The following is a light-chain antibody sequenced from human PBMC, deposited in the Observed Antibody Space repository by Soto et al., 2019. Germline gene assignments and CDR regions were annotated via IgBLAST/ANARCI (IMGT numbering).Light chain of an antibody. CDR2: AAS. CDR1: QYISNS. V-gene: IGKV1-39*01. Sequence: DIQMTQSPSSLSSSVGDRVTITCRATQYISNSLNWFQQKPGKAPQLLIYAASSLHSGVPSRFSGSGSGTDFTLTISSLQPEDFATYYCQQTYVTPLTFGQGTRREIK. CDR3: QQTYVTPLT. J-gene: IGKJ5*01.